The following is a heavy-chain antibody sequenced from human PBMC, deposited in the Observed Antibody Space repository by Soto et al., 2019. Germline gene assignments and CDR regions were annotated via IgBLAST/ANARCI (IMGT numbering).Heavy chain of an antibody. CDR1: GDSVTSSNW. CDR3: ERYDFGIFDY. J-gene: IGHJ4*02. V-gene: IGHV4-4*02. Sequence: KTSETLSLTSAVSGDSVTSSNWWSWVRQPPGKGLEWIGEIYHSESTNYNPSLKSRVTLSIDKSKNQFSLKLTSVTAADTAVYFCERYDFGIFDYWGQGTLVTVSS. CDR2: IYHSEST. D-gene: IGHD4-17*01.